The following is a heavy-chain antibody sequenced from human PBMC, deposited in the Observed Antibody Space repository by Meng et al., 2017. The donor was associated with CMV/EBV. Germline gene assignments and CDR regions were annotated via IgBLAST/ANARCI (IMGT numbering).Heavy chain of an antibody. D-gene: IGHD6-13*01. CDR3: ARDLFPYSSSWYFDY. CDR2: ISAYNGNT. J-gene: IGHJ4*02. V-gene: IGHV1-18*01. CDR1: GYTFTSYG. Sequence: ASVKVSCKASGYTFTSYGISWVRQAPGQGLEWMGWISAYNGNTNYAQKLQGRVTMTTDTSTSTAHMELRSLRSDDTAVYYCARDLFPYSSSWYFDYWGQGTLVTVSS.